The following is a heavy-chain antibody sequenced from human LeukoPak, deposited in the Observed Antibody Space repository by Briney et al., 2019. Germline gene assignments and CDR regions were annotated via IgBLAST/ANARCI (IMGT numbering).Heavy chain of an antibody. Sequence: GGSLRLSCAASGFTFSSYGMHWVRQAPGEGLEWVAFIRYDGSNKYYADSVKGRFTISRDNSKNTLYLQMNSLRAEDTAVYYCAKAGGYSYGFNYMDVWGKGTTVTVSS. CDR3: AKAGGYSYGFNYMDV. CDR1: GFTFSSYG. J-gene: IGHJ6*03. V-gene: IGHV3-30*02. CDR2: IRYDGSNK. D-gene: IGHD5-18*01.